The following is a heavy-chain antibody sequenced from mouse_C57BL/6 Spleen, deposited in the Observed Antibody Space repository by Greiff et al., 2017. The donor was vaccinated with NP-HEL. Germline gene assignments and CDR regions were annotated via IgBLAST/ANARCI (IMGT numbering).Heavy chain of an antibody. CDR3: VRKIYYYGISPGYAMDY. Sequence: EVQLVESGGGLVQPKGSLKLSCAASGLTFNTYAMHWVRQAPGKGLEWVARIRSKSSNYATYYADSVKDRFTISRDDSQSMLYLQMNNLKTEDTAMYYCVRKIYYYGISPGYAMDYWGQGTSVTVSS. J-gene: IGHJ4*01. CDR2: IRSKSSNYAT. D-gene: IGHD1-1*01. CDR1: GLTFNTYA. V-gene: IGHV10-3*01.